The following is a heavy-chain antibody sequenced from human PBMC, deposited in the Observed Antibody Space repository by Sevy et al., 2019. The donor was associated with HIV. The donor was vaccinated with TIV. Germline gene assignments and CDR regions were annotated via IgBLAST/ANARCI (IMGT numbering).Heavy chain of an antibody. V-gene: IGHV3-23*01. CDR1: GFTFNIYA. CDR2: ISGNGVNT. D-gene: IGHD3-22*01. J-gene: IGHJ3*02. Sequence: GGSLRLSCAASGFTFNIYAMSWVRQAPGKGLEWVSAISGNGVNTKSADSVKGRFTISRDNSKNTLYLQMNSLRAEDTAVYYCAKESGEYDSSGYYPDAFDIWGQGTMVTVSS. CDR3: AKESGEYDSSGYYPDAFDI.